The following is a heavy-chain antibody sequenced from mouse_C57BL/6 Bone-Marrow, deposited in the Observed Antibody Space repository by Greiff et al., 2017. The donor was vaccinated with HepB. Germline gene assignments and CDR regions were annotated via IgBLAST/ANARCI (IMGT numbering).Heavy chain of an antibody. CDR1: GYTFTSYW. CDR3: ASGGNWYFDV. Sequence: QVQLQQPGAELVKPGASVKLSCKASGYTFTSYWMQWVKQRPGQGLEWIGEIDPSDSYTNYNQKFKGKATLTVDTSSSTAYMQLSSLTSEDSAVYYCASGGNWYFDVWGTGTTVTVSS. CDR2: IDPSDSYT. V-gene: IGHV1-50*01. D-gene: IGHD2-14*01. J-gene: IGHJ1*03.